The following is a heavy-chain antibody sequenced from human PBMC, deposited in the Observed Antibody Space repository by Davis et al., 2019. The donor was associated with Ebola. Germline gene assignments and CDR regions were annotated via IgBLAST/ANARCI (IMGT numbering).Heavy chain of an antibody. CDR1: GFTFSSYA. D-gene: IGHD6-13*01. CDR2: ISYDGSNK. CDR3: ARDGQHEGLYYYYMDV. V-gene: IGHV3-30-3*01. J-gene: IGHJ6*03. Sequence: PGGSLRLSCAASGFTFSSYAMHWVRQAPGKGLEWVAVISYDGSNKYYADSVKGRFTISRDNSKNTLYLQMNSLRAEDTAVYYCARDGQHEGLYYYYMDVWGKGTTVTVSS.